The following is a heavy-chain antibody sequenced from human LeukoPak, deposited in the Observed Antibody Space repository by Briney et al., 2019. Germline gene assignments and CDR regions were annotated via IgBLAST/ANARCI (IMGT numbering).Heavy chain of an antibody. Sequence: PGGSLRLSCAASGFTFSSYAMSWVRQAPGKGLEWVSAISGSGGSTYYADSVKGRFTISRDNSKNTLYLQMNSLRAEDTAVYYCARDQMYYYDSSWGSWFDPWGQGALVTVSS. CDR3: ARDQMYYYDSSWGSWFDP. CDR1: GFTFSSYA. CDR2: ISGSGGST. D-gene: IGHD3-22*01. V-gene: IGHV3-23*01. J-gene: IGHJ5*02.